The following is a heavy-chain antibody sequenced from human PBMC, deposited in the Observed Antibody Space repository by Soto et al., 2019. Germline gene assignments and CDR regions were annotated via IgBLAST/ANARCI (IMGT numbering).Heavy chain of an antibody. Sequence: SETLSLTCTVSAGSISGYYWSWIRQPAGKGLEWIGHIYTGGSTNYIPALKSRVTMSVDTSKNQFSLKLSSVTAADTAVYYCARGRGNYYFYGMDVSGQGTTVTVYS. D-gene: IGHD3-10*01. CDR1: AGSISGYY. J-gene: IGHJ6*02. V-gene: IGHV4-4*07. CDR3: ARGRGNYYFYGMDV. CDR2: IYTGGST.